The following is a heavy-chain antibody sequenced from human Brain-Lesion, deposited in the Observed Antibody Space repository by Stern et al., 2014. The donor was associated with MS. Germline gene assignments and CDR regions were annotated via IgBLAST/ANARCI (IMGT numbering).Heavy chain of an antibody. CDR1: GGSVSSTSYA. V-gene: IGHV4-39*01. D-gene: IGHD2-15*01. CDR3: AGEEDIRYCSGGSCTGNWFDP. Sequence: QVQLVESGPGLVKPSETLSLTCTVAGGSVSSTSYAWAWIRQPPGKGLEWIGTIYYSGNTYYSPALKSRLPISLDTLTNQFSLQLRSVTAADTAVYYCAGEEDIRYCSGGSCTGNWFDPWGQGTLVTVSS. J-gene: IGHJ5*02. CDR2: IYYSGNT.